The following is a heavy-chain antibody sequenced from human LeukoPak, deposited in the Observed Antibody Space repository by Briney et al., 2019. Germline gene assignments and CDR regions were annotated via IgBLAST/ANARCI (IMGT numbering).Heavy chain of an antibody. CDR3: ARGPLVVAVDTVLNY. V-gene: IGHV3-30-3*01. Sequence: PGGSLRLSCAASGFTFSSYAMHWVRQAPGKGLEWVAVIPYDGSNKYYADSVKGRFTISRDNSKNTLYLQMNSLRAEDTAVYYYARGPLVVAVDTVLNYWGQGTLVTVSS. J-gene: IGHJ4*02. CDR1: GFTFSSYA. D-gene: IGHD3-22*01. CDR2: IPYDGSNK.